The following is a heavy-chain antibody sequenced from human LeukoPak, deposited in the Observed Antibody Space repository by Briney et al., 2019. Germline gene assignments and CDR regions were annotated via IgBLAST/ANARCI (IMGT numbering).Heavy chain of an antibody. J-gene: IGHJ3*02. CDR1: GFTFSSYS. Sequence: PGGSLRLSCAASGFTFSSYSMHWVRQAPGKGLEWVSSITSSSSFVYYVDSVRGRFTISRDNAKNSLYLQMNSLRAEDTAEYYCARAKQWLDDAFDIWGQGTMVTVSP. CDR2: ITSSSSFV. D-gene: IGHD6-19*01. V-gene: IGHV3-21*01. CDR3: ARAKQWLDDAFDI.